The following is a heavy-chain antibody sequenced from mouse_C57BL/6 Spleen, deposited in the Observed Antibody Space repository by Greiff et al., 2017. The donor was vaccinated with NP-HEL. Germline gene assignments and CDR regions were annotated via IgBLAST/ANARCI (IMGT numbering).Heavy chain of an antibody. CDR1: GYSFTDYN. V-gene: IGHV1-39*01. CDR3: ARRDYGSSHYFDY. D-gene: IGHD1-1*01. Sequence: VQLQQSGPELVKPGASVKISCKASGYSFTDYNMNWVKQSNGQSLEWIGVINTNYGTTSYNQKFKGKATLTVDQSSSTAYMQLNSLTSEDAAVYYCARRDYGSSHYFDYWGQGTTLTGSA. J-gene: IGHJ2*01. CDR2: INTNYGTT.